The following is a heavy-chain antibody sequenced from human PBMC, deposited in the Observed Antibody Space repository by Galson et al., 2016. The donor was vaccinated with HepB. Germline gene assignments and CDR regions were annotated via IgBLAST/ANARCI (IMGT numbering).Heavy chain of an antibody. D-gene: IGHD4-11*01. CDR1: GFTFSNYG. Sequence: SLRLSCAASGFTFSNYGMHWVRQAPGKGLEWVAVISDDGSEKYYGDSVKGRYTVSRDNSRNTLNLQMNSLRPEDTAVYYCARDRAYSQDSWGQGTLVTVAS. V-gene: IGHV3-30*03. CDR2: ISDDGSEK. CDR3: ARDRAYSQDS. J-gene: IGHJ4*02.